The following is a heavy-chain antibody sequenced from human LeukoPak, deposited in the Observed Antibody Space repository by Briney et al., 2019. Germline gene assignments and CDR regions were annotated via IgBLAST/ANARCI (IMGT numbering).Heavy chain of an antibody. CDR3: AKGFWGGYPMRWFDP. D-gene: IGHD3-3*01. V-gene: IGHV3-21*04. CDR2: ISGSSNYI. CDR1: GFIFSDYT. J-gene: IGHJ5*02. Sequence: GGSLRLSCAASGFIFSDYTMNWVRLAPGKGLEWVSSISGSSNYIYYADSVKGRFTISRGNAKNSLYLEMNSLRAEDTAVYYCAKGFWGGYPMRWFDPWGQGTLVTVSS.